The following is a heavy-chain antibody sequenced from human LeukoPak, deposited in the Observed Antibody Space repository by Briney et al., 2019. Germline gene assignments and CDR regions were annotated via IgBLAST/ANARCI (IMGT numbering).Heavy chain of an antibody. CDR1: GFTFSSYS. Sequence: GGSLRLSCAASGFTFSSYSMNWVRQAPGKGLEWVSSISSSSSYIYYADSVEGRFTISRDNAKNSLYLQMNSLRAEDTAVYYCARGVQAPYGSGSSDNWFDPWGQGTLVTVSS. CDR3: ARGVQAPYGSGSSDNWFDP. CDR2: ISSSSSYI. D-gene: IGHD3-10*01. V-gene: IGHV3-21*01. J-gene: IGHJ5*02.